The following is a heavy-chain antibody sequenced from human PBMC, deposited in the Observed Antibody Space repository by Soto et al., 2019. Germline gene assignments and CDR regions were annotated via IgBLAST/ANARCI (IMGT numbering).Heavy chain of an antibody. Sequence: PGGSLRLSCEASGFTFSRVSMSWVRQAPGKGLEWVSVIYRGIATHYADSVKGRFTISRDNSKNTVYLQMNSLRAEDTAVYYCARDRSDSSRADSFDIWGQGTMVTVSS. D-gene: IGHD6-25*01. CDR2: IYRGIAT. J-gene: IGHJ3*02. V-gene: IGHV3-53*01. CDR1: GFTFSRVS. CDR3: ARDRSDSSRADSFDI.